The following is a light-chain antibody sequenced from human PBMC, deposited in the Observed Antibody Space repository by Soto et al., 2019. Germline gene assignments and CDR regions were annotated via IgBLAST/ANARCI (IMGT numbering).Light chain of an antibody. CDR1: SSDVGGYNY. V-gene: IGLV2-14*01. Sequence: QSVLTQPASVSGSPGQSITISCTGTSSDVGGYNYVSWYQQYPGKAPKLMIYDVSNRPSGVSDRFSGSKSGNTASLTISGLQAEDEADYYCSSYTNSNTLVXGTGTKVTVL. J-gene: IGLJ1*01. CDR3: SSYTNSNTLV. CDR2: DVS.